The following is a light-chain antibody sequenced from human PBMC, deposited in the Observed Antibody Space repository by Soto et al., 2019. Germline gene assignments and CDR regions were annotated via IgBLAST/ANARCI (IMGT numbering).Light chain of an antibody. CDR2: EVT. CDR3: TPYAGINYHVI. J-gene: IGLJ2*01. Sequence: QSALTQPPSASGSPGQSVTLSCTGTSSDVGGYDFVSWYQQHPGKAPKLMIYEVTKRPSGVPDRFSGSKSGNTASLTVSGLQAEDEADYYCTPYAGINYHVIFGGGTKLTVL. V-gene: IGLV2-8*01. CDR1: SSDVGGYDF.